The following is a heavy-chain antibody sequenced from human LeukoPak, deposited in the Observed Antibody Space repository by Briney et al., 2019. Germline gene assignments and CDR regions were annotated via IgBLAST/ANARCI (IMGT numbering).Heavy chain of an antibody. CDR2: INPSGGST. Sequence: ASVKVSCKASGYTFTSYYMHWVRQAPGQGLEWMGMINPSGGSTSYAQKFQGRVTMTRDTSTSTVYMELSSLRSEDTAVYYCATDLGCGGDCYLNDAFDIWGQGTMVTVSS. CDR3: ATDLGCGGDCYLNDAFDI. CDR1: GYTFTSYY. J-gene: IGHJ3*02. D-gene: IGHD2-21*02. V-gene: IGHV1-46*01.